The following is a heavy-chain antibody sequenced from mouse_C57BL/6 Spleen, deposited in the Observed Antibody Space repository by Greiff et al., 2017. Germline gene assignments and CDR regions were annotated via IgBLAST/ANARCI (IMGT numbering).Heavy chain of an antibody. CDR1: GFTFSNYW. Sequence: EVQGVESGGGLVQPGGSMKLSCVASGFTFSNYWMNWVRQSPGKGLEWVAQIRLKSDNYATHYVESVKGRFTISREDSKSSVYQEMNNLRAEGTGIYCSPGPGWYWGQGTTLTVSS. J-gene: IGHJ2*01. CDR3: PGPGWY. CDR2: IRLKSDNYAT. V-gene: IGHV6-3*01.